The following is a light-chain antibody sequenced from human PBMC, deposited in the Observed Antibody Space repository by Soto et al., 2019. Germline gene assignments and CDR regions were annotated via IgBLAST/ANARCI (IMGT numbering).Light chain of an antibody. CDR2: AAS. Sequence: VIWMTQSPSLLSASTGDRVTISCRMSQGISSYLAWYQQKPGKAPELLIYAASTLQSGVPSRFSGSGSGTDFTLTISSLEPEDFAVYYCQQRSNWPPTWTFGQGTRVEIK. J-gene: IGKJ1*01. CDR1: QGISSY. V-gene: IGKV1D-8*03. CDR3: QQRSNWPPTWT.